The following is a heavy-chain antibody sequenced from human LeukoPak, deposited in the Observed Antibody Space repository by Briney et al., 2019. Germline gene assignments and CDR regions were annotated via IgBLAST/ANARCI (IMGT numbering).Heavy chain of an antibody. CDR3: ARYRPGTYYRGPGMDV. CDR2: TGGDGSRT. Sequence: GGSLRLSCAASGFTFSSYAMSWVRQAPGKGLEWVSATGGDGSRTLYADFVKGRFTISRDNSKNTLYPRVDSLRAEDTAVYYCARYRPGTYYRGPGMDVWGQGTTVTVSS. V-gene: IGHV3-23*01. CDR1: GFTFSSYA. D-gene: IGHD3-10*01. J-gene: IGHJ6*02.